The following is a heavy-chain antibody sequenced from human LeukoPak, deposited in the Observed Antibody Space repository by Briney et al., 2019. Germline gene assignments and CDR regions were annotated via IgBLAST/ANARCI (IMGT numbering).Heavy chain of an antibody. Sequence: SETLSLTCAVYGGSFSGYYWSWIRQPAGKGLEWIGRIYTSGSTNYNPSLKSRVTISVDTSKNQFSLKLSSVTAADTAVYYCARDCSSTSCPLRVDPWGQGTLVTVSS. J-gene: IGHJ5*02. CDR2: IYTSGST. CDR1: GGSFSGYY. CDR3: ARDCSSTSCPLRVDP. D-gene: IGHD2-2*01. V-gene: IGHV4-4*07.